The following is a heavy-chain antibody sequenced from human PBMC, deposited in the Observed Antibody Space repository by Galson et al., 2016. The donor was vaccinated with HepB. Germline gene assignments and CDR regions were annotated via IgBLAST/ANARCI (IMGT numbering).Heavy chain of an antibody. D-gene: IGHD3-3*01. CDR2: IYYSGST. CDR3: ARGNNFWSGYYVDY. J-gene: IGHJ4*02. V-gene: IGHV4-61*01. CDR1: GGSVSSGFYY. Sequence: ETLSLTCIVSGGSVSSGFYYWSWIRQPPGQGLEWVGCIYYSGSTNYNTSLQSRVSISLDTPKNQFSLKLSSVTAADTAVYYCARGNNFWSGYYVDYWGRGTLVTVSS.